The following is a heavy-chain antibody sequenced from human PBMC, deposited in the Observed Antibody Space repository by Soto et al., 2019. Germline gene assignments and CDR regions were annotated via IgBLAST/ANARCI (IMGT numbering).Heavy chain of an antibody. V-gene: IGHV4-4*02. CDR1: GDSFSSSNW. CDR2: ILQTGNT. Sequence: QVQLQESGPRLVKPSGTLSLTCGVSGDSFSSSNWWTWSRQPPGKGLEWIGDILQTGNTDLSPSLRSRITISIDSSKKQCFLNLTSGTATDTAVYYCARSPRRVDGKWYFDYWGPAARVTVSS. D-gene: IGHD2-15*01. J-gene: IGHJ4*02. CDR3: ARSPRRVDGKWYFDY.